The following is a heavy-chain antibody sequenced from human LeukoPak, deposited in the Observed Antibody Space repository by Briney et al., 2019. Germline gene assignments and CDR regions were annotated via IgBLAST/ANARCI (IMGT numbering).Heavy chain of an antibody. Sequence: GGSLRLSCAASGFTFSSYAMHWVRQAPGKGLEWVAVISYDGSNKYYADSVKGRFTISRDNSKNTLYLQMNSLRSDDTAVYYCARENYYDGSGSPSASAPVDHWGQGTLVTVSS. CDR2: ISYDGSNK. CDR1: GFTFSSYA. D-gene: IGHD3-22*01. V-gene: IGHV3-30-3*01. CDR3: ARENYYDGSGSPSASAPVDH. J-gene: IGHJ4*02.